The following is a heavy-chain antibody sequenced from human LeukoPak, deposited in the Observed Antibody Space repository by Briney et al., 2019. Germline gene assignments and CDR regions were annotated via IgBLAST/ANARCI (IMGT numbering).Heavy chain of an antibody. CDR2: INHTGST. Sequence: SETLSLTCAVYGGSFSGYYWSWIRQPPGKGLEWIGEINHTGSTNYNPSLKSRLTISVDTSKNQFSLKLTSVTAADTAVYYCARLVGSSWYREVLRGRDYWGQGTLVTVSS. CDR1: GGSFSGYY. V-gene: IGHV4-34*01. D-gene: IGHD6-13*01. CDR3: ARLVGSSWYREVLRGRDY. J-gene: IGHJ4*02.